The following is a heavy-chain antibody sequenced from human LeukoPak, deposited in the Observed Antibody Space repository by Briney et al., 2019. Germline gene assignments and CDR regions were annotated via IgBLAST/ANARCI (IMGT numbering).Heavy chain of an antibody. V-gene: IGHV3-48*03. CDR2: ITGLGYME. CDR3: IREKNRDMGGEAITGGHRYDF. CDR1: GLAFSVDQ. J-gene: IGHJ4*02. D-gene: IGHD1-26*01. Sequence: PGGSLRLSCTTSGLAFSVDQSSGVREAPGGGLECGASITGLGYMEYYAQSVKGRFTISRDNARKAFYVQMTSVRREHTCVYYFIREKNRDMGGEAITGGHRYDFWGQGTLVTVSS.